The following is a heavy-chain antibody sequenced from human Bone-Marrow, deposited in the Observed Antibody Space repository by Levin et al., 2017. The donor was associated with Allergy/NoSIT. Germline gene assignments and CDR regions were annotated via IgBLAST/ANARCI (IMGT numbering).Heavy chain of an antibody. J-gene: IGHJ3*02. CDR1: GFSLSTSGVG. D-gene: IGHD3-10*01. CDR3: AHSITMVRGVIDAFDI. Sequence: SGPTLVKPTQTLTLTCTFSGFSLSTSGVGVGWIRQPPGKALEWLALIYWDDDKRYSPSLKSRLTITKDTSKNQVVLTMTNMDPVETATYYCAHSITMVRGVIDAFDIWGQGTMVTVSS. V-gene: IGHV2-5*02. CDR2: IYWDDDK.